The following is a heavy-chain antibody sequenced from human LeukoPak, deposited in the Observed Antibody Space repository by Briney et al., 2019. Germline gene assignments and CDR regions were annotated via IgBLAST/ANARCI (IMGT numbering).Heavy chain of an antibody. CDR3: ARGVRDIVVVPAAKVDYYYYYMDV. CDR2: IIPIFGTA. D-gene: IGHD2-2*01. Sequence: SVKVSCKASGGTFSSYAISWVRQAPGQGLEWMGGIIPIFGTANYAQKFQGRVTITTDESTSTAYMELSSLRSEDTAVYYCARGVRDIVVVPAAKVDYYYYYMDVWGKGTTVTVSS. CDR1: GGTFSSYA. J-gene: IGHJ6*03. V-gene: IGHV1-69*05.